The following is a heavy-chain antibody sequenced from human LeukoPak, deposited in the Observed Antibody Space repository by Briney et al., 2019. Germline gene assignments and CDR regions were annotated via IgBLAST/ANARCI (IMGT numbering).Heavy chain of an antibody. CDR2: ISSSSSYI. J-gene: IGHJ6*03. D-gene: IGHD6-13*01. V-gene: IGHV3-21*01. Sequence: PGGSLRLSCAASRFTFSTYSMNWVRQAPGKGLEWVSSISSSSSYIYYADSVKGRFTISRDNAKNSLYLQMNSLRAEDTAVYYCARDSSSWYRDYYYYYMDVWGKGTTVTISS. CDR3: ARDSSSWYRDYYYYYMDV. CDR1: RFTFSTYS.